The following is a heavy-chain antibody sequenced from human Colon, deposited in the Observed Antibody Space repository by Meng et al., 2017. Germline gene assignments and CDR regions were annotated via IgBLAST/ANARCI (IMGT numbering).Heavy chain of an antibody. D-gene: IGHD6-13*01. Sequence: EWQVWGYGGGLVQPGGSLRLSCAYYGFRFSSFWMHWVRQAPGKWLVWVSRINSDGSTINYADSVKGRFTISRDNAKNTLYLQMNGLRAEDTAVYYCARDRSIAAAGIDHWGQGTLVTVSS. J-gene: IGHJ4*02. V-gene: IGHV3-74*01. CDR3: ARDRSIAAAGIDH. CDR2: INSDGSTI. CDR1: GFRFSSFW.